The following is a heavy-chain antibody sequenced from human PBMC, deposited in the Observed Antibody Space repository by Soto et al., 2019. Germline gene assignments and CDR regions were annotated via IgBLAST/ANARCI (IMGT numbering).Heavy chain of an antibody. V-gene: IGHV4-61*01. CDR3: ARRDSGSYKFDY. D-gene: IGHD1-26*01. CDR1: GGSVSSGSYY. J-gene: IGHJ4*02. Sequence: SETLSLTCTVSGGSVSSGSYYWSWIRQPPGKGLEWIGYIYYSGSTNYNPSLKSRVTISVDTSKNQFSLKLSSVTAADTAVYYCARRDSGSYKFDYWGQGTLVTVSS. CDR2: IYYSGST.